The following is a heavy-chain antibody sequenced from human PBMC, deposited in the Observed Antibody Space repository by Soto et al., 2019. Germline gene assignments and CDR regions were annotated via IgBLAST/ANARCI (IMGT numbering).Heavy chain of an antibody. Sequence: QVQLVESGGGVVQPGRSLRLSCAASGFTFSSYAMHWVRQAPGKGLEWVAVISYDGSNKYYADSVKGRFTISRDNSKNTLYLQMNSLRAEDTAVYYCATLWELLENAFDIWGQGTMVTVSS. V-gene: IGHV3-30-3*01. CDR3: ATLWELLENAFDI. D-gene: IGHD1-26*01. CDR2: ISYDGSNK. CDR1: GFTFSSYA. J-gene: IGHJ3*02.